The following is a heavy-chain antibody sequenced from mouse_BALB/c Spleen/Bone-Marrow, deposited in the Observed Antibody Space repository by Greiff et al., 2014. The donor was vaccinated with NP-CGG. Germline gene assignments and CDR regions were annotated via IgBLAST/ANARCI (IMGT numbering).Heavy chain of an antibody. Sequence: QVQLQQSGPELVKPGASVRISCKASGYTFTSYYIHWVKQRPGQGLEWIGWIYPGNVNTKYNEKFKGKATLTADKSSSTAYMQLSSLTXXDSAVYFCARGGDGYSNAMDYWGQGTSVTVSS. V-gene: IGHV1S56*01. CDR3: ARGGDGYSNAMDY. CDR2: IYPGNVNT. CDR1: GYTFTSYY. D-gene: IGHD2-3*01. J-gene: IGHJ4*01.